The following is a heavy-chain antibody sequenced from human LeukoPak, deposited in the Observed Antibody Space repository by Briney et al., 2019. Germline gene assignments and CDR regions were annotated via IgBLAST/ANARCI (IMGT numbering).Heavy chain of an antibody. V-gene: IGHV4-59*01. CDR3: ASYQMQLGGWFDP. J-gene: IGHJ5*02. Sequence: PSETLSLTCAVYGGSFSGYYWSWIRQPPGKGLEWIGYIYYSGSTNYNPSLKSRVTISVDTSKNQFSLKLSSVTAADTAVYYCASYQMQLGGWFDPWDQGTLVTVSS. D-gene: IGHD3-16*01. CDR1: GGSFSGYY. CDR2: IYYSGST.